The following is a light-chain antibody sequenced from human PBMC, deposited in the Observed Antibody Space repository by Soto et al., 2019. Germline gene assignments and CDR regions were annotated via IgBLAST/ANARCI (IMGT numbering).Light chain of an antibody. Sequence: QSVLRQPPSVSATPGQKVTISCAGSSSNLGKNYVSWYQQLPGTAPKLLIYDNVYRPSGIPDRFAGSKSGTSATLGITGLQTEDEGDYYCGTWDTSLRAFVFGTGTKVTVL. V-gene: IGLV1-51*01. CDR1: SSNLGKNY. J-gene: IGLJ1*01. CDR3: GTWDTSLRAFV. CDR2: DNV.